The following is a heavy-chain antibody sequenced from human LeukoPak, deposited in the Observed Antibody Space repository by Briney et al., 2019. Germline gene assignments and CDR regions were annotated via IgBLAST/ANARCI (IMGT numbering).Heavy chain of an antibody. Sequence: SGGSLRLSCAASGFTFSSYAMSWVRQAPGKGLEWVSAISGSGGSTYYADSVKGRFTISRDNSKNTLYLQMNSLRAEDTAVYYCAKDRRGSDWHFDYWGQGTLVTVSS. CDR3: AKDRRGSDWHFDY. J-gene: IGHJ4*02. V-gene: IGHV3-23*01. D-gene: IGHD6-19*01. CDR1: GFTFSSYA. CDR2: ISGSGGST.